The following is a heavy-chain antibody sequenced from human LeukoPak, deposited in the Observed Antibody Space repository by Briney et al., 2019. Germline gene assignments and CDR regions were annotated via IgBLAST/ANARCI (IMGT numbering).Heavy chain of an antibody. Sequence: ASVKVSCKASGYTFTGYYMHWVRQAPGQGLEWMGWINPNSGGTNYAQKFQGRVTMTRDTSISTAYMELSRLRSDDTAVYYCARDSIWIRDYYYGSGSYWDYWGQGTLVTVSS. CDR3: ARDSIWIRDYYYGSGSYWDY. CDR1: GYTFTGYY. CDR2: INPNSGGT. V-gene: IGHV1-2*02. D-gene: IGHD3-10*01. J-gene: IGHJ4*02.